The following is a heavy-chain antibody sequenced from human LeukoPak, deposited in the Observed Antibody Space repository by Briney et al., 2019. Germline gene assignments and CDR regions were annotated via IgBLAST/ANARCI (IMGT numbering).Heavy chain of an antibody. CDR3: AITGSNSFPSGMDV. V-gene: IGHV3-23*01. J-gene: IGHJ6*02. D-gene: IGHD4-23*01. Sequence: GGSLRLSCAASGFTFSSYAMSWVRQAPGKGLEWVSAISGSGGSTYYADSVKGRFTISRDNSKNTLYLQMNSLRAEDTAVYCCAITGSNSFPSGMDVWGQGTTVTVSS. CDR1: GFTFSSYA. CDR2: ISGSGGST.